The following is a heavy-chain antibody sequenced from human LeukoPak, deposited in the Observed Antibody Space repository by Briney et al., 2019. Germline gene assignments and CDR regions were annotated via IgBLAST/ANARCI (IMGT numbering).Heavy chain of an antibody. CDR3: AREGEGMIVVVRYFDY. CDR2: ISSSSSTI. J-gene: IGHJ4*02. Sequence: GGSLRLSCADSGVTFSSSSMNWVRPAPGKGLEWVSYISSSSSTIYYADSVKGRFTISRDNAKNSLYLEMNSLRAEDTAVHYCAREGEGMIVVVRYFDYWGQGTLVTVSS. D-gene: IGHD3-22*01. CDR1: GVTFSSSS. V-gene: IGHV3-48*04.